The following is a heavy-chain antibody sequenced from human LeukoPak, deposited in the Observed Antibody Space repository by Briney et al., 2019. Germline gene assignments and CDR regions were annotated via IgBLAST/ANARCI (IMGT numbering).Heavy chain of an antibody. CDR2: INPKTGEA. D-gene: IGHD3-10*01. CDR3: ARPGNWWFDP. J-gene: IGHJ5*02. Sequence: ASVKVSCKASGYIFSAYYMHWVRQAPGQGLEWMGWINPKTGEATYAEKFQGRVSMTRDTSTNTAYLELSSLTSDDTAVYYCARPGNWWFDPWGQGTLVTVSS. V-gene: IGHV1-2*02. CDR1: GYIFSAYY.